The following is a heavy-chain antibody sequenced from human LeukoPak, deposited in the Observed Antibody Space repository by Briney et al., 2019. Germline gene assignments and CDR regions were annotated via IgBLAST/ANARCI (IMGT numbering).Heavy chain of an antibody. Sequence: SDTLSLTCTVSGGSISVYYCSSIRQPPRKGLEWICYISNSGSTHYNTPLKSRLTISGDTSKNQCSLKPSSVTAADTAVYYCASDRELGYWGQGTLVTVS. CDR3: ASDRELGY. CDR2: ISNSGST. V-gene: IGHV4-59*07. D-gene: IGHD3-10*01. J-gene: IGHJ1*01. CDR1: GGSISVYY.